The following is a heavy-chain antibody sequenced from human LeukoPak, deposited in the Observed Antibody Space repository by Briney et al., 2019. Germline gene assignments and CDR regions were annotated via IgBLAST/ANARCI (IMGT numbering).Heavy chain of an antibody. CDR1: GFTFSGFE. Sequence: GGSLRLSCAASGFTFSGFEMNWVRQAPGKGLEWISYISSSGSTRYYADSVEGRFTVSRDNAKNSLYLQMNSLRAEDTAVYYCARDPVNCGGDCYQAWGQGTLVTVSS. D-gene: IGHD2-21*02. CDR2: ISSSGSTR. CDR3: ARDPVNCGGDCYQA. V-gene: IGHV3-48*03. J-gene: IGHJ5*02.